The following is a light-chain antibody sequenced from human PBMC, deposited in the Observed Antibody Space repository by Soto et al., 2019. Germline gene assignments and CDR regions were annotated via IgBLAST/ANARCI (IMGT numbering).Light chain of an antibody. Sequence: QSALTHPASVSGAPGQSITISCTGTSSDVGGYTYVSWYQQHPGKAPKLMIYEVSNRPSGVSNRFSGSKSGNTASRTISVLQAEDEADYYCSSYTSSSTVLFGGGTKVTVL. CDR1: SSDVGGYTY. V-gene: IGLV2-14*01. CDR3: SSYTSSSTVL. CDR2: EVS. J-gene: IGLJ2*01.